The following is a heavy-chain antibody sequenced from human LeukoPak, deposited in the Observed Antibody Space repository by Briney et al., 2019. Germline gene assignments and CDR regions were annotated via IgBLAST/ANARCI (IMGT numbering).Heavy chain of an antibody. J-gene: IGHJ4*02. D-gene: IGHD3-22*01. CDR1: GFTFSSYS. V-gene: IGHV3-21*01. Sequence: PGGSLRLSCAASGFTFSSYSMNWVRQAPGKGLEWVSSISSSSSYIYYADSVKGRFTISRDNDKNSLYLQMNSLRAEDTAVYYCARVYEMIVVVTAFDYWGQGTLVTVSS. CDR2: ISSSSSYI. CDR3: ARVYEMIVVVTAFDY.